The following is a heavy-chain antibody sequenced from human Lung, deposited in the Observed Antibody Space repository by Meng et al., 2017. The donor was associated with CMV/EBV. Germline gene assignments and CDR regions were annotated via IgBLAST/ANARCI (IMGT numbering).Heavy chain of an antibody. J-gene: IGHJ5*02. CDR3: ARGYYSDSSGHYYANPHWFDP. Sequence: SETLSLTCSVSGGSISSNSYYWGWIRQPPGKGLEWIGSMYYSGSTYYNPSLKSRVTISVDTSKKQISLKLSSVTAADTAVYYCARGYYSDSSGHYYANPHWFDPWGRGTLVIVSS. CDR2: MYYSGST. D-gene: IGHD3-22*01. CDR1: GGSISSNSYY. V-gene: IGHV4-39*07.